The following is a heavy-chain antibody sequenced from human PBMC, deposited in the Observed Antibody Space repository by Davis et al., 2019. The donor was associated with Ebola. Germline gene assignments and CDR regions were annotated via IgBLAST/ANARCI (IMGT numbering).Heavy chain of an antibody. CDR1: DGSFSAYY. CDR3: ARDLRYDSSGYDYYFYMDV. J-gene: IGHJ6*03. CDR2: INHSGST. D-gene: IGHD3-22*01. Sequence: LRLSCAVYDGSFSAYYWSWIRQPPGKGLEWIGEINHSGSTNYNPSLLSRVTISLDTSKNQFSLNLYSVTAADTAVYYCARDLRYDSSGYDYYFYMDVWGKGTTVTVSS. V-gene: IGHV4-34*09.